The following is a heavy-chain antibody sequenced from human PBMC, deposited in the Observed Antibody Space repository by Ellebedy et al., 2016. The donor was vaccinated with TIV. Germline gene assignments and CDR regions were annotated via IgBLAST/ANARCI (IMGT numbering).Heavy chain of an antibody. CDR3: ASGRVGRPNWFDP. CDR1: GGSISSGSYY. CDR2: IYTSGST. V-gene: IGHV4-61*02. J-gene: IGHJ5*02. Sequence: SETLSLXXTVSGGSISSGSYYWSWIRQPAGKGLEWIGRIYTSGSTNYNPSLKSRVTMSVDTSKNQFSLKLSSVTAADTAVYYCASGRVGRPNWFDPWGQGTLVTVSS. D-gene: IGHD1-1*01.